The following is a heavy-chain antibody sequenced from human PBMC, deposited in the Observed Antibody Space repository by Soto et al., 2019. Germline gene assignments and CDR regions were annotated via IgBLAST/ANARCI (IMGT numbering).Heavy chain of an antibody. Sequence: PSETLYITCTVSGGSISSGGYYWSWIRQHPGKGLEWIGYIYYSGSTYYNPSLKSRVTISVDTSKNQFSLKLSAVTAADTAVYYCARDRLYYDSSGYLGYYGMDVWGQGTMVTVSS. J-gene: IGHJ6*02. D-gene: IGHD3-22*01. CDR1: GGSISSGGYY. V-gene: IGHV4-31*03. CDR2: IYYSGST. CDR3: ARDRLYYDSSGYLGYYGMDV.